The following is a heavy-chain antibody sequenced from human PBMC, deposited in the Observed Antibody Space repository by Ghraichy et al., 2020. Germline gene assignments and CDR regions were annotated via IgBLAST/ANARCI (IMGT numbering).Heavy chain of an antibody. CDR2: INHSGST. CDR1: GGSFSGYY. D-gene: IGHD6-13*01. CDR3: ARQIRGAGWYSSSWYPAFDY. V-gene: IGHV4-34*01. Sequence: SETLSLTCAVYGGSFSGYYWSWIRQPPGKGLEWIGEINHSGSTNYNPSLKSRVTISVDTSKNQFSLKLSSVTAADTAVYYCARQIRGAGWYSSSWYPAFDYWGQGTLVTVSS. J-gene: IGHJ4*02.